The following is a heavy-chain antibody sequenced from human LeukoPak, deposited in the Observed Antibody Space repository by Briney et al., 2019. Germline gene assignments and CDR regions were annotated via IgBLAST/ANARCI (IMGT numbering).Heavy chain of an antibody. CDR3: ARGTAFFFGDAPYGMDV. V-gene: IGHV1-46*01. D-gene: IGHD3-3*02. CDR2: INPSGGST. CDR1: GYTFTSYY. J-gene: IGHJ6*02. Sequence: GASVKVSCKASGYTFTSYYMHWVRQAPGQGLEWMGIINPSGGSTSYAQKFQGRVTMTRDTSTSTVYMELSSLRSEDTAVYYCARGTAFFFGDAPYGMDVWGQGTTVTVSS.